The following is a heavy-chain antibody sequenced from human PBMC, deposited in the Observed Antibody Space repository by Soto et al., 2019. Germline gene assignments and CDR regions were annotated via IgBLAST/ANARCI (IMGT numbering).Heavy chain of an antibody. J-gene: IGHJ4*02. CDR3: ARFYASGSYPYDY. CDR1: GYTFTTYG. V-gene: IGHV1-18*01. Sequence: ASVKVSCKASGYTFTTYGISWVRQAPGQGLEWMGWISAYNGNTNYAQNLQGRVTMTTDTSTSTAYMELRSLRSDDTAVYYCARFYASGSYPYDYWAREPWSPSPQ. D-gene: IGHD3-10*01. CDR2: ISAYNGNT.